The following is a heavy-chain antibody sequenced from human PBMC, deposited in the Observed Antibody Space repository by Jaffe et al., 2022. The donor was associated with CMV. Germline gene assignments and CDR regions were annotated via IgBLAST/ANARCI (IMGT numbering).Heavy chain of an antibody. Sequence: QLQLQESGPGLVKPSETLSLTCTVSGGSISSSSYYWGWIRQPPGKGLEWIGSIYYSGSTYYNPSLKSRVTISVDTSKNQFSLKLSSVTAADTAVYYCASGTTYYYDSSGDNFDYWGQGTLVTVSS. CDR3: ASGTTYYYDSSGDNFDY. CDR2: IYYSGST. J-gene: IGHJ4*02. CDR1: GGSISSSSYY. D-gene: IGHD3-22*01. V-gene: IGHV4-39*01.